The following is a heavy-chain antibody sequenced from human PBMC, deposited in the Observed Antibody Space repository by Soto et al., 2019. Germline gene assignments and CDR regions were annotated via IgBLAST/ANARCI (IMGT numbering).Heavy chain of an antibody. V-gene: IGHV5-51*01. J-gene: IGHJ4*02. CDR1: GYNCAGYW. CDR2: IYPSDSDT. CDR3: ERGGVSTRTFHH. D-gene: IGHD3-3*01. Sequence: GESLKISCKGSGYNCAGYWIAWVRQMPGKGLELMGIIYPSDSDTRYRPSFQGQVTISADKSISSAYLQWSSLRASDTAMYYCERGGVSTRTFHHWGQRPPLTLSP.